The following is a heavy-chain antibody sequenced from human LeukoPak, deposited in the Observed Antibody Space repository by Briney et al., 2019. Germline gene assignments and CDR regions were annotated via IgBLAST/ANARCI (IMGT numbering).Heavy chain of an antibody. V-gene: IGHV6-1*01. Sequence: SQTLSLTCAISGDSVSSNSAAWNWIRQSPSRGLEWLGRTYYRSKWYNDYAVSVKSRITINPDTSKNQFSLQLNSVTPEDTAVYYCARGQHGGRWLHPRSSDYWGQGTLVTVSS. CDR1: GDSVSSNSAA. J-gene: IGHJ4*02. CDR2: TYYRSKWYN. D-gene: IGHD5-24*01. CDR3: ARGQHGGRWLHPRSSDY.